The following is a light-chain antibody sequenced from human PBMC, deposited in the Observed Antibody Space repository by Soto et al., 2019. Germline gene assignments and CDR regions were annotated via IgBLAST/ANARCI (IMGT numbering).Light chain of an antibody. V-gene: IGKV3-20*01. J-gene: IGKJ3*01. CDR1: QSISSSY. CDR2: GAS. CDR3: QQYSSSPPDCT. Sequence: EIVLTQSPGTLSLSPGERATLSCRASQSISSSYLAWYQQRPGQAPRLLIFGASYRATGIPDRFSGSGSGTDFTLTISRLEPEDFAVYYCQQYSSSPPDCTFGPGTNVDSK.